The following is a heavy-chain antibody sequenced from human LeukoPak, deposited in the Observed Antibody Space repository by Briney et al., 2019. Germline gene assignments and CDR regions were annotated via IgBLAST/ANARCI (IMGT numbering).Heavy chain of an antibody. D-gene: IGHD5-18*01. Sequence: SVKVSCKDSGGCFSSYAISWVRQAPGQGLEWMGGIIPIFGTANYAQKFQGRVTITTDESTSTAYMELSSLRSEDTAVYYCARDRGYSYGYSLNDFDYWGQGTLVTVSS. CDR3: ARDRGYSYGYSLNDFDY. CDR1: GGCFSSYA. CDR2: IIPIFGTA. J-gene: IGHJ4*02. V-gene: IGHV1-69*05.